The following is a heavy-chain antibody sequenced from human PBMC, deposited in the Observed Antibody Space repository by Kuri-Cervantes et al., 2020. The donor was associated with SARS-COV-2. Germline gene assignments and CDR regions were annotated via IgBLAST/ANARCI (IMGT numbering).Heavy chain of an antibody. J-gene: IGHJ5*02. CDR2: IFHTGSN. CDR3: ATKLFGEHWFDP. CDR1: GASMSDPMSHYY. V-gene: IGHV4-61*01. D-gene: IGHD3-10*01. Sequence: SETLSLTCTVSGASMSDPMSHYYWNWIRLTPGKGLEWIGYIFHTGSNSQNPSLKSRVTISLDTSKNQFSLSLNSVSPADTAVYYSATKLFGEHWFDPWGQGILVTVSS.